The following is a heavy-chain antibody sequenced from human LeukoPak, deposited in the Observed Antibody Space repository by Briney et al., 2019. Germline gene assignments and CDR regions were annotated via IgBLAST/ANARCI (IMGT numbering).Heavy chain of an antibody. CDR1: GGTFSSYA. V-gene: IGHV1-69*05. CDR3: ARARQGGTTYGFFYFDY. D-gene: IGHD1-7*01. Sequence: SVKVSCKASGGTFSSYAISWARQAPGQGLGWMGGIIPIFGTANYAQKFQGRVTITTDESTSTAYMELSSLRSEDTAVYYCARARQGGTTYGFFYFDYWGQGTLVTVSS. CDR2: IIPIFGTA. J-gene: IGHJ4*02.